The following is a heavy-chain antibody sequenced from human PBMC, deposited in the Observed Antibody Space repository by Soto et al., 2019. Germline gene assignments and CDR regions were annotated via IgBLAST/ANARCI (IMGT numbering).Heavy chain of an antibody. V-gene: IGHV4-31*03. D-gene: IGHD6-19*01. J-gene: IGHJ4*02. Sequence: SETLSLTCTVSGGSISSPNFYWSWIRQHPGKGLERIGHIYYNETTYYNQSLKTRDSISVDTSKNQFSLKLSSVTAADTAVYYCARLNSSGWFDYWGQGTLVT. CDR2: IYYNETT. CDR1: GGSISSPNFY. CDR3: ARLNSSGWFDY.